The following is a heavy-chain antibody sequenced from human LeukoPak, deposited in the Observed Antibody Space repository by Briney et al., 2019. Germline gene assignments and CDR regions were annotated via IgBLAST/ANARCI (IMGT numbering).Heavy chain of an antibody. J-gene: IGHJ6*02. CDR2: ISSSSSYI. V-gene: IGHV3-21*01. CDR1: GFXFSSYS. CDR3: ARDIMIVVVITKDYYGMDV. Sequence: GGSLRLSCAASGFXFSSYSMNWVRQAPGKGLEWVSSISSSSSYIYYADSVKGRFTISRDNAKNSLYLQMNSLRAEGTAVYYCARDIMIVVVITKDYYGMDVWGQGTTVTVSS. D-gene: IGHD3-22*01.